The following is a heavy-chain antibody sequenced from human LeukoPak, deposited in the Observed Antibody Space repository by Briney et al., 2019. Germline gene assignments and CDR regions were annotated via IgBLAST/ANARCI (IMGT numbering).Heavy chain of an antibody. Sequence: SETLSLTCTVSGGSISSYYWSWIRQPPGKGLEWIGYIYYSGSTNYNPSLKSRVTILVDTSKNQLSLKLSSVTAADTAIYYCARFGQQQLVRGYYYYMDVWGKGTTVTVSS. CDR1: GGSISSYY. CDR3: ARFGQQQLVRGYYYYMDV. J-gene: IGHJ6*03. V-gene: IGHV4-59*01. D-gene: IGHD6-13*01. CDR2: IYYSGST.